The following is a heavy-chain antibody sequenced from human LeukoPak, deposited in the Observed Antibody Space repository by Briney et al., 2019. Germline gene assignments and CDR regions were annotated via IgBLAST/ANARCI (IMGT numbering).Heavy chain of an antibody. CDR1: GFTFSSFW. J-gene: IGHJ3*01. CDR3: ARTSRQPPGWRPRLKNVFNL. Sequence: GGSLRLSCAASGFTFSSFWMSWVRQAPGKGLAWVANIKQDGSEKYFVDSVKGRFTISRDNAKNSLYLQMDSLRAEDTAVYYCARTSRQPPGWRPRLKNVFNLGGLGTRVTF. CDR2: IKQDGSEK. V-gene: IGHV3-7*03. D-gene: IGHD1-14*01.